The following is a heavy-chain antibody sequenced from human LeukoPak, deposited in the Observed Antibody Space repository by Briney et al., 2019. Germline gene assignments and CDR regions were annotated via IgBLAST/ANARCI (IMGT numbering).Heavy chain of an antibody. J-gene: IGHJ4*02. CDR1: SGSIGSSNW. V-gene: IGHV4-4*02. D-gene: IGHD7-27*01. CDR2: ISLGGNT. Sequence: SETLSLTCTVSSGSIGSSNWWSWVRQTPGKGLEWIGEISLGGNTNHNPSLRSRVTISVDQSKNQLFLKLTSVTAADTAIHYCASNWGYSQGHWGQGILVTVSS. CDR3: ASNWGYSQGH.